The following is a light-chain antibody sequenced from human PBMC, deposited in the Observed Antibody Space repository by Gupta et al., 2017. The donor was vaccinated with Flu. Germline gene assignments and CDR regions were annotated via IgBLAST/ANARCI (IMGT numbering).Light chain of an antibody. CDR2: GAS. V-gene: IGKV3-20*01. J-gene: IGKJ1*01. CDR1: QSVSSTY. CDR3: QQYWRT. Sequence: EIVLTQSPGTLSLSPGESATLSCRASQSVSSTYLAWFQKKPGQAPRLLIYGASNRATGITDRVSGSGSGTDFTRTIRRLEPEDFAGEYGQQYWRTFGQGTKVEIK.